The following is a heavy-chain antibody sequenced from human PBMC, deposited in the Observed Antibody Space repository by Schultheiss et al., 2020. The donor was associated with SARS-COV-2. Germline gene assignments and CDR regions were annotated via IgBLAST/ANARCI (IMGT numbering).Heavy chain of an antibody. CDR2: ISWNSGSI. J-gene: IGHJ4*02. V-gene: IGHV3-9*01. CDR1: GFTFDDYA. D-gene: IGHD3-22*01. CDR3: ARDDSSGYYYDYFDY. Sequence: GGSLRLSCAASGFTFDDYAMHWVRQAPGKGLEWVSGISWNSGSIGYADSVKGRFTISRDNAKNSLYLQMNSLRAEDTAVYYCARDDSSGYYYDYFDYWGQGTLVTVSS.